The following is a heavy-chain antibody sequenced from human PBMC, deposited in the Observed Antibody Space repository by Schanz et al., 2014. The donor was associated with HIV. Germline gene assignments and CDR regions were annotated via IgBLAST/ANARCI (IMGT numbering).Heavy chain of an antibody. CDR3: AKPEYDSRGNSQSHFDY. Sequence: QVQLVESGGGVVQPGRSLRLSCVASGFNFNSYGMHWVRQAPGKGLEWVAVISYDGTKKHYADSVKGRFTISRDNSKNTLYLQMKSLRPEDTAVYYCAKPEYDSRGNSQSHFDYWGQGTLVTVSS. CDR1: GFNFNSYG. J-gene: IGHJ4*02. CDR2: ISYDGTKK. D-gene: IGHD3-22*01. V-gene: IGHV3-30*18.